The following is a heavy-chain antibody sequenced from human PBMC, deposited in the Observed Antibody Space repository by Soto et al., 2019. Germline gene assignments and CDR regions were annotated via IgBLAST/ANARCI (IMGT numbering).Heavy chain of an antibody. CDR3: SHYGSGIYDYFAFDI. CDR1: GFSFNTSGVA. D-gene: IGHD3-10*01. CDR2: IYWDDDK. Sequence: QITLKESGPTLVKPTQTLTLTCTFSGFSFNTSGVAVGWIRQPPGKALEWLALIYWDDDKRYSPSLKSRLTITKDTSKNQVVLTMTSMYPVDTATYYCSHYGSGIYDYFAFDIWGQGTMVTVSS. V-gene: IGHV2-5*02. J-gene: IGHJ3*02.